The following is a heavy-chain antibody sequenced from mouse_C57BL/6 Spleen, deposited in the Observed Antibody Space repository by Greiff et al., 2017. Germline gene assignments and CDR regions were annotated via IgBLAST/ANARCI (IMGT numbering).Heavy chain of an antibody. D-gene: IGHD1-1*01. Sequence: EVKLMESGGGLVKPGGSLKLSCAASGFTFSDYGMHWVRQAPEKGLEWVAYISSGSSTIYYADTVKGRFTISRDNAKKTLFLQMTSLRYEDRAMYYCARGGIYYYGSSYEDYAMDYWGQGTSVTVSS. CDR3: ARGGIYYYGSSYEDYAMDY. V-gene: IGHV5-17*01. CDR1: GFTFSDYG. J-gene: IGHJ4*01. CDR2: ISSGSSTI.